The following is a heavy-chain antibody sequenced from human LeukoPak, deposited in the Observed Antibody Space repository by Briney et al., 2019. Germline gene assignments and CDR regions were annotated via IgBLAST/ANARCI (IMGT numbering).Heavy chain of an antibody. CDR2: INSKTEGGTI. CDR1: GFSFSDAW. Sequence: PGGSLRLSCAASGFSFSDAWMTWVRQAPGKGLEWVGRINSKTEGGTIDYAAPVKGRFTISRDDSKNTLYLQMNSPKTDDTAVYYCATGVTNDYWGQGTLVTVSS. V-gene: IGHV3-15*01. D-gene: IGHD4-17*01. CDR3: ATGVTNDY. J-gene: IGHJ4*02.